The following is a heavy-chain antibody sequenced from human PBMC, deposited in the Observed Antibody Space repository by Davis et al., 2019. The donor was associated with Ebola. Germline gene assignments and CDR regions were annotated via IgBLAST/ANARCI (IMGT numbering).Heavy chain of an antibody. V-gene: IGHV4-59*08. J-gene: IGHJ4*02. CDR3: VTENWYRFES. D-gene: IGHD1/OR15-1a*01. CDR2: VHYSGRT. CDR1: GGSIRSDY. Sequence: GSLRLSCTVSGGSIRSDYWSWIRQSPGKGLEWVGYVHYSGRTNYNPFLMSRVTISMDTSKNQFSLKLTSVTAADTAVYYCVTENWYRFESWGQGTLVTVSS.